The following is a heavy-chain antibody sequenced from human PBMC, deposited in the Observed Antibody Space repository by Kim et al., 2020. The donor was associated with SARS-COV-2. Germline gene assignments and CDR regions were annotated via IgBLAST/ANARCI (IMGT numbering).Heavy chain of an antibody. CDR3: AGSITDRPTLGY. CDR1: GGAISSYY. Sequence: SETLSLTCTVPGGAISSYYWNWMRQPPGKGLEWIGDIYYMGRIRNHPSLRGRVTISLDTSRSQVYLRLTSVTAADTAVYYCAGSITDRPTLGYWGQGTLVTVSS. D-gene: IGHD6-6*01. V-gene: IGHV4-59*08. CDR2: IYYMGRI. J-gene: IGHJ4*02.